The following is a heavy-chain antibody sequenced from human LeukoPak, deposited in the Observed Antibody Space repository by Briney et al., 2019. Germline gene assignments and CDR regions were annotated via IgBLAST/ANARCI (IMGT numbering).Heavy chain of an antibody. D-gene: IGHD3-3*01. CDR1: GGSISSGGYY. Sequence: PSQTLSLTCTVSGGSISSGGYYWSWIRQPPGKGLEWIGYIYHSGSTYYNPSLKSRVTISVDRPKNQFSLKLSSVTAADTAVYYCARITDRTIFGEIMHGFDVWGQGTPVTVSS. CDR2: IYHSGST. J-gene: IGHJ3*01. V-gene: IGHV4-30-2*01. CDR3: ARITDRTIFGEIMHGFDV.